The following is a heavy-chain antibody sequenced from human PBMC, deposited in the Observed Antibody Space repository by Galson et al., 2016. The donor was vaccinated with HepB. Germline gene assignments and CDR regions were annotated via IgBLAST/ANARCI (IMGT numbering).Heavy chain of an antibody. CDR1: GFTFRGSS. CDR2: ITSDSSTR. V-gene: IGHV3-48*01. D-gene: IGHD3-10*01. CDR3: ARGRDYAFDI. J-gene: IGHJ3*02. Sequence: SLRLSCAASGFTFRGSSMNWVRQAPGKGLEWISHITSDSSTRYYADSVKGRFTISRDNAKNSLDLQMYSLGAEDTAVYYCARGRDYAFDIWGQGTMVTVSS.